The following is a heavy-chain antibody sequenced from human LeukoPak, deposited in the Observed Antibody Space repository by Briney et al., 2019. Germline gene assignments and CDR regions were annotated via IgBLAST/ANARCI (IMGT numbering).Heavy chain of an antibody. J-gene: IGHJ5*02. D-gene: IGHD6-19*01. Sequence: GGSLRLSCAASGFTVTDNYMNWVRQSSGKGLEWVSVIYGGGDTNYADSVKGRFTISRDNAKNSLYLQMNSLRAEDTAVYYCARDRIAMAKNNWFDPWGQGTLVTVSS. CDR1: GFTVTDNY. CDR2: IYGGGDT. V-gene: IGHV3-53*01. CDR3: ARDRIAMAKNNWFDP.